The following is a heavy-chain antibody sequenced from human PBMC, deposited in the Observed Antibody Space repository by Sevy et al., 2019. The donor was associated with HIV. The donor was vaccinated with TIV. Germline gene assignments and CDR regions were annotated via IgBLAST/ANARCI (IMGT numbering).Heavy chain of an antibody. CDR3: ARDRVVHNDYIFVAYYYGMDV. V-gene: IGHV3-53*01. CDR1: GFAVSDNC. J-gene: IGHJ6*02. D-gene: IGHD4-4*01. CDR2: IFSGGRT. Sequence: GGSLRLSCAVSGFAVSDNCMSWVRQSPGKGLEWVSVIFSGGRTSYADSVKGRFTVSRDNSRNTLYLQMDNLSAVDTATYYCARDRVVHNDYIFVAYYYGMDVWGQGTTVTVSS.